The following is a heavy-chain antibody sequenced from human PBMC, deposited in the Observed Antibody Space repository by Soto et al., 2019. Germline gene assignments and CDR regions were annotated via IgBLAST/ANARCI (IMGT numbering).Heavy chain of an antibody. D-gene: IGHD2-15*01. CDR3: ARDCSGGSCYIFGEFDY. Sequence: ASVKVSCKASGYTFTSYGISWVRQAPGQGLEWMGWISAYNGNTNYAQKLQGRVTMTTDTSTSTAYMELRSLRSDDTAVYYCARDCSGGSCYIFGEFDYWGQGTLATVSS. CDR2: ISAYNGNT. V-gene: IGHV1-18*01. CDR1: GYTFTSYG. J-gene: IGHJ4*02.